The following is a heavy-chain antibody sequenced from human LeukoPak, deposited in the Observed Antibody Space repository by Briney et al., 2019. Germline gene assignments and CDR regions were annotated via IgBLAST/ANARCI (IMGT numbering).Heavy chain of an antibody. V-gene: IGHV3-23*01. J-gene: IGHJ4*02. CDR1: GFTFSSYG. D-gene: IGHD3-16*01. Sequence: PGGSLRLSCAASGFTFSSYGMSWVRQAPGKGLEWVSAISDSGGNTFYADSVKGRFTISRDTSKNTLYLQMNSLRAEDTAVYYCAQDEGFSRHVWWDHWGQGTLATVSS. CDR3: AQDEGFSRHVWWDH. CDR2: ISDSGGNT.